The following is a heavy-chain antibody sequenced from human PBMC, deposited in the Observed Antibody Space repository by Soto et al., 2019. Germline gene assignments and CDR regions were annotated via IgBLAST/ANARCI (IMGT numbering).Heavy chain of an antibody. Sequence: GGSLRLSCAASGFTFSSYAMTWVRQAPGKGLEWVSTISGSGGSTYYADSVKGRFTISRDNSKNTLSLQMNSLRADDTAVYYCAKPPDYNWNDYWGQGTLVTVSS. V-gene: IGHV3-23*01. CDR3: AKPPDYNWNDY. J-gene: IGHJ4*02. CDR1: GFTFSSYA. D-gene: IGHD1-20*01. CDR2: ISGSGGST.